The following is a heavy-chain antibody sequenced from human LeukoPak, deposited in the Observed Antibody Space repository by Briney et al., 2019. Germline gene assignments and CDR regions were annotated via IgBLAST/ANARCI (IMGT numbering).Heavy chain of an antibody. Sequence: GGSLRLSCAASGFNYNTYSMTWVRQHPGKGLEWVSYISSSSSTIFYGDSVKGRFTISRDNAKSSLYLQMNSLRAEDTAVYYCARDEPDGGSASWGQGTLVTVSS. CDR3: ARDEPDGGSAS. J-gene: IGHJ4*02. D-gene: IGHD2-2*01. V-gene: IGHV3-48*01. CDR2: ISSSSSTI. CDR1: GFNYNTYS.